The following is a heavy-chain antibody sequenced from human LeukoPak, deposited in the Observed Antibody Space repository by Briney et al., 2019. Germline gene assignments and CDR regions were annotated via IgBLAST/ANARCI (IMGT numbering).Heavy chain of an antibody. CDR3: ASSTPVPAAFDY. D-gene: IGHD2-2*01. V-gene: IGHV4-30-2*01. CDR2: IYHSGST. J-gene: IGHJ4*02. Sequence: SETLSLTCAVSGGSISSGGYSWSWIRQPPGTGLEWIGYIYHSGSTYYNPSLKSRVTISVDRSKNQFSLKLSSVTAADTAVYYCASSTPVPAAFDYWGQGTLVTVSS. CDR1: GGSISSGGYS.